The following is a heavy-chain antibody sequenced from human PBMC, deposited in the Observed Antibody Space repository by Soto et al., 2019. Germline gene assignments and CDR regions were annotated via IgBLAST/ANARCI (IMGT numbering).Heavy chain of an antibody. CDR2: IYHSGST. V-gene: IGHV4-30-2*05. D-gene: IGHD1-1*01. Sequence: PSETLSLTCAVSGGSISSGGYSWSWIRQPPGKGLEWIGYIYHSGSTYYKPSLKSRVTISVDTSKNQFSLKLSSVTAADTAVYYCARVYATGTTPDYFDYWGQGTLVTVSS. CDR3: ARVYATGTTPDYFDY. CDR1: GGSISSGGYS. J-gene: IGHJ4*02.